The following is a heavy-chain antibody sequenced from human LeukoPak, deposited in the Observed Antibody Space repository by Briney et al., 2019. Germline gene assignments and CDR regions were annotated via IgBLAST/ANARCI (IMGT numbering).Heavy chain of an antibody. V-gene: IGHV3-23*01. D-gene: IGHD6-19*01. CDR2: ISASGGST. J-gene: IGHJ4*02. Sequence: GGSLRLSCAASGFTFSSYAMSWVRQAPGKGLEWVSTISASGGSTYYADSVKGRFTISRDNSKNTLYLQMNSLRAEDTAVYYCARDYSSGLDHWGQGTLVTVSS. CDR1: GFTFSSYA. CDR3: ARDYSSGLDH.